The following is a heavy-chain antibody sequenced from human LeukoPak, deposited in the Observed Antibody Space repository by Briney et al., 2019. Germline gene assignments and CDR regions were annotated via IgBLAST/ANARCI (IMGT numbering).Heavy chain of an antibody. D-gene: IGHD5-18*01. J-gene: IGHJ4*02. CDR2: IYYSGST. CDR3: TRVIVDTALVDY. Sequence: SETLSLTCTGSSGSISSVGYYWSWIRQHPGKGLEWIGYIYYSGSTYYNPSLKSRVTISVDTSKNQFSLKLSSVTAADTAVYYCTRVIVDTALVDYWGQGTLVTVSS. V-gene: IGHV4-31*03. CDR1: SGSISSVGYY.